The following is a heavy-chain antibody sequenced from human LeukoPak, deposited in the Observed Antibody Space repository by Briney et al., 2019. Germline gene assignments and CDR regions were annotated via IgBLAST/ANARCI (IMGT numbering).Heavy chain of an antibody. D-gene: IGHD2-21*02. CDR3: AKAPSGVTNFDY. CDR2: ISGSGGST. J-gene: IGHJ4*02. CDR1: GFTFSSYW. V-gene: IGHV3-23*01. Sequence: GGSLRLSCAASGFTFSSYWMSWVRQAPGKGLEWVSAISGSGGSTYYADSVKGRFTISRDNSKNTLYLQMNSLRAEDTAVYYCAKAPSGVTNFDYWGQGTLVTVSS.